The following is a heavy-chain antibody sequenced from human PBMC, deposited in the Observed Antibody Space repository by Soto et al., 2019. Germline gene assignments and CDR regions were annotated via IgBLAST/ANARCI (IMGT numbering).Heavy chain of an antibody. CDR2: IYYSGST. CDR1: GGSISSGGYF. D-gene: IGHD2-8*02. Sequence: SETLSLTCTVSGGSISSGGYFWTWIRQHPEKGLEWIGYIYYSGSTYYNPSLKSRVTISVATTKNQFSLNLSSVTAADTAVYYWARVSGGYCHYGMEVWGQASTVT. CDR3: ARVSGGYCHYGMEV. J-gene: IGHJ6*02. V-gene: IGHV4-31*03.